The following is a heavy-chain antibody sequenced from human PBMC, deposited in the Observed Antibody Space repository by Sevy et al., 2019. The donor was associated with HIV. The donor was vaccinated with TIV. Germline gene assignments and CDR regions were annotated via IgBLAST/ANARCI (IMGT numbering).Heavy chain of an antibody. CDR2: VFYNGNT. CDR3: ARDRKISGGSGSEHFKWLDS. J-gene: IGHJ5*01. V-gene: IGHV4-31*03. Sequence: SNTLSLTCTVSGDSVTSGDYYWSWIRQYPGKGLEWIGYVFYNGNTYYNPSLKSRITISLDKSKNQFSLKLSSVTAADTAVYYCARDRKISGGSGSEHFKWLDSWGQGTLVTVSS. D-gene: IGHD3-10*01. CDR1: GDSVTSGDYY.